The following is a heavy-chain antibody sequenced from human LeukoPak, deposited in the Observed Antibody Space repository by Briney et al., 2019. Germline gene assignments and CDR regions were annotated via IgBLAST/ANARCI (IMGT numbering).Heavy chain of an antibody. CDR2: INPNSGGT. Sequence: ASVKVSCKASGYTFTGYYMHWVRQAPGQGLEWMGWINPNSGGTNYAQKFQGRVTMTRDTSISTAYMELSRPSSDDTAVYYCARGQISMIRVYYYGMDVWGQGTTVTVSS. D-gene: IGHD3-10*01. J-gene: IGHJ6*02. V-gene: IGHV1-2*02. CDR3: ARGQISMIRVYYYGMDV. CDR1: GYTFTGYY.